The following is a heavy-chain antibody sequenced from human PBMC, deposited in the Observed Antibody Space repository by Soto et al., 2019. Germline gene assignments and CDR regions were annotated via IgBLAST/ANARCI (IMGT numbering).Heavy chain of an antibody. CDR2: IDWDDDK. Sequence: PTLVNPTQTLTLTCTFSGFSLGTTGMRVIWIRQPPGKALEWLARIDWDDDKFYSTSLKTRLTISKDTSKNQVVLRRTNMDPADTATYYCARTAGYYRGRQFDYWGQGTLLTVSS. V-gene: IGHV2-70*04. J-gene: IGHJ4*02. D-gene: IGHD3-10*01. CDR3: ARTAGYYRGRQFDY. CDR1: GFSLGTTGMR.